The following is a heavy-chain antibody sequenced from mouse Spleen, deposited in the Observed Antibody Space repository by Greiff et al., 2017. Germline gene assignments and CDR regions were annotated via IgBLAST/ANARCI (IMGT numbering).Heavy chain of an antibody. Sequence: EVKLVESGGGLVKLGGSLKLSCAASGFTFSSYAMSWVRQTPEKRLEWVATISSGGGNTYYPDSVKGRFTISRDNAKNTLYLQMSSLKSEDTAMYYCARRGQFITTAPFAYWGQGTLVTVSA. V-gene: IGHV5-9*04. J-gene: IGHJ3*01. CDR1: GFTFSSYA. CDR3: ARRGQFITTAPFAY. CDR2: ISSGGGNT. D-gene: IGHD1-2*01.